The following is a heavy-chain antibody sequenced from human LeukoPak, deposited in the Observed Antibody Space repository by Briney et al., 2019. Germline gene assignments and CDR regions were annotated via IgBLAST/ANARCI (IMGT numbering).Heavy chain of an antibody. CDR2: INPSGGST. D-gene: IGHD2-21*02. Sequence: ASVNVSCKASGYTFIDYYMHWVRQAPGQGLEWMGIINPSGGSTSYAQKFQGRVTMTRDTSTSTVYMELSSLRSEDTAVYYCARSGLGDWEAPDYWGQGTLVTVSS. CDR3: ARSGLGDWEAPDY. V-gene: IGHV1-46*01. CDR1: GYTFIDYY. J-gene: IGHJ4*02.